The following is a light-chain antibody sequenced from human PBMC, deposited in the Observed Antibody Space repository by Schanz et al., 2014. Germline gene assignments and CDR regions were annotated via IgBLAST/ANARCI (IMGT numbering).Light chain of an antibody. CDR2: AAS. J-gene: IGKJ1*01. Sequence: DIQMTQSPSTLSASVGDRVTITCRSSQSISTYLNWYQQKPGKAPKLLIYAASTLQSAVPSRFSGSGSGTDFTLTIYGLQSEDFGTYYCQQSYTFPRTFGQGTKVEIK. CDR1: QSISTY. CDR3: QQSYTFPRT. V-gene: IGKV1-39*01.